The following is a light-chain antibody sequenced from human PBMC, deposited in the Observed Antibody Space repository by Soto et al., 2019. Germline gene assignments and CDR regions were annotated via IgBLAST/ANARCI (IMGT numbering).Light chain of an antibody. J-gene: IGKJ1*01. CDR2: AAS. CDR3: QQLNSYPVT. CDR1: QGIRSY. Sequence: DIQLTQSPSFLSASVGDRVTITCRASQGIRSYLAWYQQKPGKAPKLLIYAASTLQSGVPSRFSGSESGTETTLTISSLQPEDFATYYCQQLNSYPVTFGQGTKVEIK. V-gene: IGKV1-9*01.